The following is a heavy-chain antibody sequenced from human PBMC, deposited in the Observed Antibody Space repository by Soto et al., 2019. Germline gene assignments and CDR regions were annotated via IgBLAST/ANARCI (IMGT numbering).Heavy chain of an antibody. CDR2: IVVASGNT. V-gene: IGHV1-58*02. CDR1: GFTFGSSA. J-gene: IGHJ4*02. CDR3: AADVIAVAGDFDY. D-gene: IGHD6-19*01. Sequence: QMQLVQSGPEVRKPGTSVKVSCKASGFTFGSSAMQWVRLTRGQRLEWIGWIVVASGNTNIAQKFQERVTITRDMSTATAYMELSSLSSEVTAVYYCAADVIAVAGDFDYWGQGTLVTVSS.